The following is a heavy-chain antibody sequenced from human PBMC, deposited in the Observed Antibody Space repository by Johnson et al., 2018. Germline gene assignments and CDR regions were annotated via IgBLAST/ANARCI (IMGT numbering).Heavy chain of an antibody. D-gene: IGHD4-23*01. CDR1: GFTFSSYS. CDR2: ISRTTSYI. J-gene: IGHJ6*03. Sequence: VQLVESGGGLVKPGGSLRLSCAASGFTFSSYSMNWVRQAPGKGLEWVSSISRTTSYISYADSLKGRFTISRDNTKNSLYLQMISLRAEDTAVYYCARNRAYGGKNYYYYMDVWGKGTTVTVSS. CDR3: ARNRAYGGKNYYYYMDV. V-gene: IGHV3-21*01.